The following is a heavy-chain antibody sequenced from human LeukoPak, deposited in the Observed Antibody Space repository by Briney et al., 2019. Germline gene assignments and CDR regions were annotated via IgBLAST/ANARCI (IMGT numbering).Heavy chain of an antibody. V-gene: IGHV4-39*01. J-gene: IGHJ4*02. Sequence: PSETLSLTCTVSGASISSSSYYWGWIRQPPGKGLEWIGSFYYTGSTYYNPSLKSRVAVSVNTAKNQHSLKLSSVTATYTAVYYCARQERATGFDYWGQGTLVTVSS. CDR3: ARQERATGFDY. CDR1: GASISSSSYY. CDR2: FYYTGST. D-gene: IGHD1-1*01.